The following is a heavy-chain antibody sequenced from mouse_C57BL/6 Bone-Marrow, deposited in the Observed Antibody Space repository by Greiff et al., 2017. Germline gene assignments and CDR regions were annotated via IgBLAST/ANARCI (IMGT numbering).Heavy chain of an antibody. CDR1: GYTFTSYG. V-gene: IGHV1-81*01. D-gene: IGHD1-1*01. Sequence: VKLVESGAELARPGASVKLSCKASGYTFTSYGISWVKQRTGQGLEWIGEIYPRSGNTYYNEKFKGKATLTADNSSSTAYSEIRSLTSEDLAVYFCAREDYGSSYRGYYYAMDYWGQGTSVTVSS. J-gene: IGHJ4*01. CDR3: AREDYGSSYRGYYYAMDY. CDR2: IYPRSGNT.